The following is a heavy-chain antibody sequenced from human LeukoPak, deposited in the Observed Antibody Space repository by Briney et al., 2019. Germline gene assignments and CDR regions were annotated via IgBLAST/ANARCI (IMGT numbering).Heavy chain of an antibody. D-gene: IGHD5-24*01. CDR1: GGSFSGYY. CDR3: ARVRPRDGYNYDY. J-gene: IGHJ4*02. Sequence: SETLSHTCAVYGGSFSGYYWSWIRQPPGKGLEWIGEINHSGSTNYNPSLKSRVTISVDTSKNQFSLKLSSVTAADTAVYYCARVRPRDGYNYDYWGQGTLVTVSS. V-gene: IGHV4-34*01. CDR2: INHSGST.